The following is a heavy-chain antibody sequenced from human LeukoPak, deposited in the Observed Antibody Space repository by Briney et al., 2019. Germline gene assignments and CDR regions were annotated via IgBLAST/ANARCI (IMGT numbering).Heavy chain of an antibody. V-gene: IGHV3-20*01. D-gene: IGHD5-12*01. J-gene: IGHJ5*02. Sequence: GGSLRLSCAASGFTFDDYGMSWVRQVPGQGLEWVSHITGNGGSTAYADSVKGRFTISRDNAKKSLYLRMNSLRVEDTALYHCARWGTTSDYWGWFDPWGQGTLVTVSS. CDR1: GFTFDDYG. CDR3: ARWGTTSDYWGWFDP. CDR2: ITGNGGST.